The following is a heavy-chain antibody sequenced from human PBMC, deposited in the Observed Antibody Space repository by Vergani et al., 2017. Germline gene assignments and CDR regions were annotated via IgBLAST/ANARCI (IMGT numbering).Heavy chain of an antibody. J-gene: IGHJ4*02. Sequence: QVQLVQSGPEVKKPGASVKVSCKASGYTFTDYYIHWVRQAPGQGPEWMGIINPSGGHTNYAQKFQGRVTMTRDTSTSTVYMELSSLRSEDTAIYYCARGDYGIVSGYRYWGQGTLVTVSA. D-gene: IGHD3-9*01. V-gene: IGHV1-46*03. CDR3: ARGDYGIVSGYRY. CDR2: INPSGGHT. CDR1: GYTFTDYY.